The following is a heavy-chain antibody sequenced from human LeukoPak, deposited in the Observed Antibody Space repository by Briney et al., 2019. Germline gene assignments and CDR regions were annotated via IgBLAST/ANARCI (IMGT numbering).Heavy chain of an antibody. J-gene: IGHJ6*02. CDR1: GGSISSYY. CDR3: ARDKYRWNDGSYGMDV. CDR2: IYYSGST. D-gene: IGHD1-1*01. V-gene: IGHV4-59*01. Sequence: KPSETLSLTCTVSGGSISSYYWSWIRQPPGKGLEWIGYIYYSGSTNYNPSLKSRVTISVDTSKNQFSLKLSSVTAADTAVYYCARDKYRWNDGSYGMDVWGQGTTVTVSS.